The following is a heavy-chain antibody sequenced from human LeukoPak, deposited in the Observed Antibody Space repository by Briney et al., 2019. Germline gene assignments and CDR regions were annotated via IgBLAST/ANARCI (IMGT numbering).Heavy chain of an antibody. CDR1: GGSINNYF. D-gene: IGHD2-15*01. J-gene: IGHJ4*02. Sequence: SETLSLTCTVSGGSINNYFWSWIRQPPGKGLEWIGYTYYIGTTNYNPSLTGRITISIDTSKNQFSLKLSSVTAADAAVYYCARSLVAVATPYYFDYWGQGTLVTVSS. V-gene: IGHV4-59*01. CDR3: ARSLVAVATPYYFDY. CDR2: TYYIGTT.